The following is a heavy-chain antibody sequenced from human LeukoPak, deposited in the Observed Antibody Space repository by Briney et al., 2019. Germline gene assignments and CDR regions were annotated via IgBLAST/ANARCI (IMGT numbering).Heavy chain of an antibody. CDR1: GFTFSNYA. J-gene: IGHJ4*02. V-gene: IGHV3-23*01. D-gene: IGHD3-16*02. Sequence: PGRSLRLSCAASGFTFSNYAMNWVRQAPGKGLEWVSGISYSGGSTYYADSVKGRFTISRDNSKNTLFLQVNSLRAEDTAIYYCAKVALNHYVWGSDRSPLGYWGQGTLVTVSS. CDR2: ISYSGGST. CDR3: AKVALNHYVWGSDRSPLGY.